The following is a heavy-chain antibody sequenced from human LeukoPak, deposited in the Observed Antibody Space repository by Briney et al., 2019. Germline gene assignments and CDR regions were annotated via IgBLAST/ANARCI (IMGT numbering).Heavy chain of an antibody. D-gene: IGHD3-22*01. J-gene: IGHJ6*02. V-gene: IGHV4-59*08. CDR1: GGSINSYY. Sequence: KPSETLSLTCIVSGGSINSYYWSWIRQPPGKGLEWIGHINYSGGTKYSPSLKSRVTISVDTPKNQFSLKLSSVTAADTAVYYCARYYYDSSGYSHGMDVWGQGTTVTVSS. CDR2: INYSGGT. CDR3: ARYYYDSSGYSHGMDV.